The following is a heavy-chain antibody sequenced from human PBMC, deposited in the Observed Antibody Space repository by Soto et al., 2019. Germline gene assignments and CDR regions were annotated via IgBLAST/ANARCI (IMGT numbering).Heavy chain of an antibody. CDR1: GFTFSSYG. Sequence: QVQLVQSGGGVVQPGRSLRLSCAASGFTFSSYGMHWVLQAPGKGLEWVAVVSYDGTNKDYADSVKGRFTVSRDNSKNTLYLQMNSLRPEDTAVYFCSKVAVSGIRIGYFDNWGQGTLVTVSS. D-gene: IGHD6-19*01. J-gene: IGHJ4*02. CDR3: SKVAVSGIRIGYFDN. V-gene: IGHV3-30*18. CDR2: VSYDGTNK.